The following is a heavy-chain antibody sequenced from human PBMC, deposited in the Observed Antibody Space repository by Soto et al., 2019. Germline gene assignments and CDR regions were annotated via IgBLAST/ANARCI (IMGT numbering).Heavy chain of an antibody. CDR3: AGRGVAKDDAFDI. D-gene: IGHD5-12*01. CDR1: GYIFSTYW. CDR2: VYPGDSDT. Sequence: GESLKISCRTSGYIFSTYWIGWMRQTPEKGLEWMGLVYPGDSDTRHNPSLQGRVTISSNQSTTTAYLQLSSLKASDTAMYYCAGRGVAKDDAFDIWGQGTMVTVSS. J-gene: IGHJ3*02. V-gene: IGHV5-51*01.